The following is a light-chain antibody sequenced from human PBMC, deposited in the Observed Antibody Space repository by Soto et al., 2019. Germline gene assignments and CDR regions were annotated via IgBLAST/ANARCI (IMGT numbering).Light chain of an antibody. CDR2: AAS. CDR1: HSFSSY. J-gene: IGKJ1*01. Sequence: DIQMPPSPSSLSASVGDRVTITCRTSHSFSSYLNWYQQKPGKAPKLLIYAASSLESEVPSRFSGIGSGTDFTLTISRLQPEDFGTYDCQQSDSTPSTFGEGTKVEIK. V-gene: IGKV1-39*01. CDR3: QQSDSTPST.